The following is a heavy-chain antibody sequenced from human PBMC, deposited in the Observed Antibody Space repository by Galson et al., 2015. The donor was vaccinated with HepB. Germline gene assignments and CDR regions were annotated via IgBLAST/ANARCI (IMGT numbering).Heavy chain of an antibody. CDR1: GLTFSSYA. V-gene: IGHV3-23*01. CDR2: ISGGGGRT. J-gene: IGHJ5*02. Sequence: SLRLSCAASGLTFSSYAMNWVRQVPGKGLEWVSSISGGGGRTYYADSVKGRFTISRDNPKNTLYLQVNRLRAEDTAVYHCAKDVSVHPRWFDPWGQGTLVTVSS. D-gene: IGHD3-10*01. CDR3: AKDVSVHPRWFDP.